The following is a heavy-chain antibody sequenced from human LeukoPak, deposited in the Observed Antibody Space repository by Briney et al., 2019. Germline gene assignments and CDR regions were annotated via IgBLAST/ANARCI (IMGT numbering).Heavy chain of an antibody. J-gene: IGHJ6*03. Sequence: SVKVSCKASGGTFSSYAISWVRQAPGQGLEWMGGIIPIFGTANYAQKFQGRVTITADESTSTAYMELSSLRSEDTAVYYCARDYYDSSGRTRPMDVWGKGTTVTISS. V-gene: IGHV1-69*13. CDR1: GGTFSSYA. CDR2: IIPIFGTA. CDR3: ARDYYDSSGRTRPMDV. D-gene: IGHD3-22*01.